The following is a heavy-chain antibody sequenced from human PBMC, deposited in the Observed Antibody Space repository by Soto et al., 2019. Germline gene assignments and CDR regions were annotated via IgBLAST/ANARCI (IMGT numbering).Heavy chain of an antibody. V-gene: IGHV3-15*01. CDR3: TTACITIFGVVTQSWDNWFDP. D-gene: IGHD3-3*01. CDR1: GFTFSNAW. J-gene: IGHJ5*02. Sequence: EVQLVESGGGLVKPGGSLRLSCAASGFTFSNAWMSWVRQAPGKGLEWVGRIKSKTDGGTTDYAAPVKGRFTISRDDSKTTLYLQMNSLNTEDSAVYYCTTACITIFGVVTQSWDNWFDPWGQGTLVTVSS. CDR2: IKSKTDGGTT.